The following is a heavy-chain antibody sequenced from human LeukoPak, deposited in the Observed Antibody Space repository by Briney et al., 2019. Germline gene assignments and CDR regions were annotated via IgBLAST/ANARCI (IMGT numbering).Heavy chain of an antibody. V-gene: IGHV3-23*01. CDR3: AKVSSGIVVVPAAEFDP. J-gene: IGHJ5*02. CDR1: GFTFSSYA. D-gene: IGHD2-2*01. CDR2: ISGSGGST. Sequence: GGSLRLSCAASGFTFSSYAMSWVRQAPGKGLEWVSAISGSGGSTYYADSVKGRSTISRDNSKNTLYLQMNSLRAEDTAVYYCAKVSSGIVVVPAAEFDPWGQGTLVTVSS.